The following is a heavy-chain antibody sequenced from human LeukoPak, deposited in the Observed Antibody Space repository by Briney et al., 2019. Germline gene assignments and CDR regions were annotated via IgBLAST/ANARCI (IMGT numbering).Heavy chain of an antibody. CDR1: GFTSSTYV. CDR2: ISSNGDNT. CDR3: VRGTGY. J-gene: IGHJ4*02. Sequence: GGSLRLSCSVSGFTSSTYVMHGVRQAPGKGLEYVSAISSNGDNTYYADSVKGRFTISRDNSKNTLYLQMSSLRADDTAVYYCVRGTGYWGQGTLVTVSS. V-gene: IGHV3-64D*06.